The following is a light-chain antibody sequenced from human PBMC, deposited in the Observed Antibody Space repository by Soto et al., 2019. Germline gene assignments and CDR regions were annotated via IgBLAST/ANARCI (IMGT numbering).Light chain of an antibody. CDR1: SSDVGFYKY. Sequence: QSVLTQPPSVSGAPGQRVTISCTGSSSDVGFYKYVSWYQQHPGKAPKLLIYDVSYRPSGVSNRLSGSKSGNTASLTISGLQAEDEADYYCSSYATTNTYVFGTGTKVTVL. J-gene: IGLJ1*01. CDR3: SSYATTNTYV. V-gene: IGLV2-14*03. CDR2: DVS.